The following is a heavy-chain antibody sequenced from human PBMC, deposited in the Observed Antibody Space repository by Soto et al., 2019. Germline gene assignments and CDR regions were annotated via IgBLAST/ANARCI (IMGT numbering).Heavy chain of an antibody. CDR2: FDPEDGET. J-gene: IGHJ4*02. CDR1: GYTLTDLS. V-gene: IGHV1-24*01. Sequence: ASVKVSCKVSGYTLTDLSMHWVRQAPGKGLEWMGGFDPEDGETIYAQKFQGRVTMTEDTSTDTAYMELSSLRSEDTAVYYCARPNLYCSSTSFDCPYFDYWGQGTLVTVSS. D-gene: IGHD2-2*01. CDR3: ARPNLYCSSTSFDCPYFDY.